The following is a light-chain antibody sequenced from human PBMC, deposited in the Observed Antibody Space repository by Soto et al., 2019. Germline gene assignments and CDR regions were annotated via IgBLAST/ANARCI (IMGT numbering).Light chain of an antibody. CDR2: GNN. CDR1: SSNIGSNS. J-gene: IGLJ2*01. Sequence: QSVLTQPPSASGTPGQRVTISCSGSSSNIGSNSVNWYQQLPGTAPKLLMYGNNQRPSEVPDRFSGSKSGTSASLAISGLQSEDEADYYCAAWDDSLNGPVFGGGTQLTVL. CDR3: AAWDDSLNGPV. V-gene: IGLV1-44*01.